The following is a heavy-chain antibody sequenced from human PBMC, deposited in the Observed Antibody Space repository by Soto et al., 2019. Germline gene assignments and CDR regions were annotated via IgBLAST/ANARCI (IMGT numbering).Heavy chain of an antibody. CDR3: ASRSPALDY. CDR2: IWYDGSNK. V-gene: IGHV3-33*01. D-gene: IGHD2-2*01. Sequence: PGGSLRLSCAASGFTFCSYGMHWVRQAPGKGLEWVAVIWYDGSNKYYADFVKGRFTISRDNSKNTLYLQMNSLRAEDTAVYYCASRSPALDYWGQGTLVTVSS. J-gene: IGHJ4*02. CDR1: GFTFCSYG.